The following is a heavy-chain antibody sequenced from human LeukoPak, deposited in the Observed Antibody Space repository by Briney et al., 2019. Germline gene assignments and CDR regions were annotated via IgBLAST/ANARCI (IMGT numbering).Heavy chain of an antibody. Sequence: SETLSLTCAVYGGSFSGYYWSWIRQPPGKGLEWIGEINHSGSTNYNPSLKSRVTISVDTSKNQFSLKLSSVTAADTAVYYCARGRIDLWSGSPGVNWFDPWGQGTLVTVSS. V-gene: IGHV4-34*01. CDR3: ARGRIDLWSGSPGVNWFDP. CDR1: GGSFSGYY. CDR2: INHSGST. J-gene: IGHJ5*02. D-gene: IGHD3-3*01.